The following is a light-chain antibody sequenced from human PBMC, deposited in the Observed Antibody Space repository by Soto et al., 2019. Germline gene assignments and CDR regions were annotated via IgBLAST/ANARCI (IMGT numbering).Light chain of an antibody. J-gene: IGLJ3*02. Sequence: QSALTQPASVSGSPGQSSTISCTGTSSDVGGYNYVSWYQQHPGKAPKLMSYAVSNRPSGVSNRFSGSKSGNTASLTISGLHAEDEADYYCSSYTRSSPWVFGGGTQLTVL. CDR1: SSDVGGYNY. V-gene: IGLV2-14*01. CDR3: SSYTRSSPWV. CDR2: AVS.